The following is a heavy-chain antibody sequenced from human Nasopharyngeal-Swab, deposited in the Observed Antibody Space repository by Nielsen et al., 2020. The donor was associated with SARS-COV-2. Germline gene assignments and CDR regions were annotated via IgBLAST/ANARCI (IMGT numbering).Heavy chain of an antibody. CDR1: GGSISGGDYS. CDR2: IYYSGST. CDR3: ARAQGVITMIVVVINAFDI. J-gene: IGHJ3*02. V-gene: IGHV4-31*03. Sequence: SETLSLTCTVSGGSISGGDYSWSWIRQHPGKGLEWIGYIYYSGSTYYNPSLKSRVTISVDTSKNQFSLKLSSVTAADTAVYYCARAQGVITMIVVVINAFDIWGQGTMVTVSS. D-gene: IGHD3-22*01.